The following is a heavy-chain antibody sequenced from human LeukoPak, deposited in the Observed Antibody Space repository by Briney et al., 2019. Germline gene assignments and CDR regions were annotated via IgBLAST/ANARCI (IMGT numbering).Heavy chain of an antibody. J-gene: IGHJ3*02. CDR2: ISAYNGNT. D-gene: IGHD1-26*01. CDR1: GYTFTSYG. Sequence: GASVKVSCKASGYTFTSYGISWVRQAPGQGLEWMGWISAYNGNTNYAQKLQGRVTMTTDTSTSTAYMELRSLRSDDTAVYYCARISDSGRSDDAFDIWGQGTMVTVSS. V-gene: IGHV1-18*01. CDR3: ARISDSGRSDDAFDI.